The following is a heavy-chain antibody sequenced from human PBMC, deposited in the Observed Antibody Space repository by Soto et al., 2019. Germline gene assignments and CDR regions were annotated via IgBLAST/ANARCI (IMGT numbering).Heavy chain of an antibody. V-gene: IGHV4-31*03. CDR3: ARDNWNYSGGELEDDY. J-gene: IGHJ4*02. CDR2: IYYSGST. Sequence: TSETLSLTCTVSGGSISSGGYYWSWIRQHPGKGLEWIGYIYYSGSTYYNPSLKSRVTISVDTSKNQFSLKLSSVTAADTAVYYCARDNWNYSGGELEDDYWGQGTLVTVSS. D-gene: IGHD1-7*01. CDR1: GGSISSGGYY.